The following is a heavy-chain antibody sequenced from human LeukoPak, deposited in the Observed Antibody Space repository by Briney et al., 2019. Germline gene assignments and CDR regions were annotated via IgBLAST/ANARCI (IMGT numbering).Heavy chain of an antibody. CDR1: GFTVSSNY. V-gene: IGHV3-53*01. J-gene: IGHJ3*02. CDR2: IYSGGST. CDR3: ARDLGGFLAGAFDI. Sequence: GGSLRLSCAASGFTVSSNYMSWVRQAPGKGLEWVSVIYSGGSTYYADFVKGRFTISRDNSKNTLYLQMNSLRAEDTAVYYCARDLGGFLAGAFDIWGQGTMVTVSS. D-gene: IGHD3-16*01.